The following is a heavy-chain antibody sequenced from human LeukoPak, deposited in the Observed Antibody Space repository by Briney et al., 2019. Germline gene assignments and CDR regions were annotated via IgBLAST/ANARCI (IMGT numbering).Heavy chain of an antibody. CDR3: ARVEWQLVLDYFDY. V-gene: IGHV1-2*02. Sequence: GASVKVSCKASGYTFTGYYMHWVRQAPGQGLEWMGWINPNSGGTNYAQKFQGRVTMTRDTSISTAYMELSRLRSDDTAVYYCARVEWQLVLDYFDYWGQGTLVTVSS. D-gene: IGHD6-6*01. CDR1: GYTFTGYY. J-gene: IGHJ4*02. CDR2: INPNSGGT.